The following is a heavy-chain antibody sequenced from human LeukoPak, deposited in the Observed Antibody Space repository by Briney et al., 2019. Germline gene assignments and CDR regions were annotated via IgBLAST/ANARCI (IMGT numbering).Heavy chain of an antibody. Sequence: ASVKVSCKVSGYTLTELSMHWVRQAPGKGLEWMGGSDPEDGETIYAQKFQGRVTMTEDTSTDTAYMELSSLRSEDTAVYYCATKPLRYSGYDYRDYWGQGTLVTVSS. V-gene: IGHV1-24*01. CDR1: GYTLTELS. D-gene: IGHD5-12*01. J-gene: IGHJ4*02. CDR3: ATKPLRYSGYDYRDY. CDR2: SDPEDGET.